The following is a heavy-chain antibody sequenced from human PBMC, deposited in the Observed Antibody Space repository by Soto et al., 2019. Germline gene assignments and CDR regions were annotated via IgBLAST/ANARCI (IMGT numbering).Heavy chain of an antibody. CDR1: GGSISSINW. J-gene: IGHJ5*02. D-gene: IGHD3-16*02. V-gene: IGHV4-4*02. CDR3: ARTARTYPTPPFDP. Sequence: PSETLSLTCGVSGGSISSINWWSWVRQAPGKGLEWLGEIYQSGTTNYNPSLKSRVTMSLDKSKNQFFLNVTSVTAAATAVYYCARTARTYPTPPFDPGGQGTLVTVSS. CDR2: IYQSGTT.